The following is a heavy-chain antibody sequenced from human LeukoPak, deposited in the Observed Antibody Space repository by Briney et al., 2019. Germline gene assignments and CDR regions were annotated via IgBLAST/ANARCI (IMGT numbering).Heavy chain of an antibody. CDR2: IDPSDSYT. D-gene: IGHD5-12*01. Sequence: GESLKISCKGSGYSFTSYWISWVRQMPGKGLEWMGRIDPSDSYTNYSPSFQGHVTISADKSISTAYLQWSSLKASDTAMYHCARLDSGPFDYFDYWGQGTLVTVSS. CDR3: ARLDSGPFDYFDY. V-gene: IGHV5-10-1*01. CDR1: GYSFTSYW. J-gene: IGHJ4*02.